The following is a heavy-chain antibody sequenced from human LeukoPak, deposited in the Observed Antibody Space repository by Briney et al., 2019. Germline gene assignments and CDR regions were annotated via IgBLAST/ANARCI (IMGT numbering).Heavy chain of an antibody. D-gene: IGHD2/OR15-2a*01. Sequence: AGGSLRLSCAASGFTVNSYSMKWVRQAPGKGRELVSYISSVIITTYSADSVKGRFTTSRDTAKNSLYLQMSSLRDEDTAVYYCARTSMRAFDIWGQGTMVTVSS. CDR2: ISSVIITT. CDR3: ARTSMRAFDI. CDR1: GFTVNSYS. V-gene: IGHV3-48*02. J-gene: IGHJ3*02.